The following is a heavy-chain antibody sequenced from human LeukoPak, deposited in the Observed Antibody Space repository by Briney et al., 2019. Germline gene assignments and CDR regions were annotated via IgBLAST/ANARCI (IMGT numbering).Heavy chain of an antibody. Sequence: ASETVSYTASGYTFTSYGISWVRQAPGQGLEWMGWISAYNGNTNYAQKLQGRVTMTTDTSTSTAYMELRSLRSDDTAVYYCARATTTGSSSWYRYYYYYYGMDVWGQGTTVTVSS. V-gene: IGHV1-18*01. CDR3: ARATTTGSSSWYRYYYYYYGMDV. CDR2: ISAYNGNT. D-gene: IGHD6-13*01. CDR1: GYTFTSYG. J-gene: IGHJ6*02.